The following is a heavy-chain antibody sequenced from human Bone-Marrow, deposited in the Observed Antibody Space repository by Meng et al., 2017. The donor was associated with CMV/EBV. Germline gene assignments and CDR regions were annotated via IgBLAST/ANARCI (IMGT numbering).Heavy chain of an antibody. CDR1: GFTFSNYW. J-gene: IGHJ4*02. CDR2: INSDGSDT. Sequence: GGSLRLSCAASGFTFSNYWMHWVRQAPGKGLVWVSRINSDGSDTAYAGSVKGRFTISRDNAKNSLYLQMNSLRAEDTAVYYCARDPCPSGVCYLDSWGQGNLVNVSS. V-gene: IGHV3-74*01. D-gene: IGHD2-8*01. CDR3: ARDPCPSGVCYLDS.